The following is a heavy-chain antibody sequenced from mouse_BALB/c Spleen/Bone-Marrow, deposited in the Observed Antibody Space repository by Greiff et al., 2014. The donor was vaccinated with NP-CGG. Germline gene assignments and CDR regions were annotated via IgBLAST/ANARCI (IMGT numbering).Heavy chain of an antibody. D-gene: IGHD2-12*01. CDR3: TRRGIYDGRTAMDY. CDR2: ISSGGTNT. Sequence: EVKLVESGGDLVKPGGSLKLSCAASGFTFSSYGMSWVRQTPDKRLEWVATISSGGTNTYYPDSVKGRFTISRDNAKNTLYLQMSSLKSEDTAMYYCTRRGIYDGRTAMDYWGQGTSVTVSS. CDR1: GFTFSSYG. J-gene: IGHJ4*01. V-gene: IGHV5-6*02.